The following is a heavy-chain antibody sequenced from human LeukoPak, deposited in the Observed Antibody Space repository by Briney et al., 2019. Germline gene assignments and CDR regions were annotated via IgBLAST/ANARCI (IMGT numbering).Heavy chain of an antibody. V-gene: IGHV4-39*07. CDR2: IYHSGST. Sequence: SETLSLTCSVSGGSINSTLYYWVWIRQPPGKGLEWIGSIYHSGSTNYNPSLKSRVIISVDTSKNQFSLKLNSVTAADTAVYYCARDKSSSGRPFDYWGQGALVTVSS. J-gene: IGHJ4*02. CDR1: GGSINSTLYY. CDR3: ARDKSSSGRPFDY. D-gene: IGHD6-19*01.